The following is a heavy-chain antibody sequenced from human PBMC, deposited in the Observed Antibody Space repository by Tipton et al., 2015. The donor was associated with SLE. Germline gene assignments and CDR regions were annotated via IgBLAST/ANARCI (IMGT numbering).Heavy chain of an antibody. CDR2: ISSSGSTI. D-gene: IGHD6-13*01. Sequence: GSLRLSCAASGFTFSSYEMNWVRQAPGKGLEWVSYISSSGSTIYYADSVKGRFTISRDDSKSIAYLQMNSLRREDTAMYYCTRDPGAAANTGLLDHWGQGTLVTVSS. CDR3: TRDPGAAANTGLLDH. J-gene: IGHJ4*02. V-gene: IGHV3-48*03. CDR1: GFTFSSYE.